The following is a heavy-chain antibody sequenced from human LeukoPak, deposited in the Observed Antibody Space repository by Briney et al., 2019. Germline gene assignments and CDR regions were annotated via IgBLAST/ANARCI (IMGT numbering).Heavy chain of an antibody. D-gene: IGHD3-22*01. CDR1: GGSLNNGGHS. CDR3: ARSDSSGYYFFGY. V-gene: IGHV4-30-2*01. Sequence: SETLSLTCTVSGGSLNNGGHSWNWIRQPPGKGLEWIGYIYHSGSTYYNPSLKSRVTISVDRSKNQFSLKLSAVTAADTAVYYCARSDSSGYYFFGYWGQGTLVTVSS. J-gene: IGHJ4*02. CDR2: IYHSGST.